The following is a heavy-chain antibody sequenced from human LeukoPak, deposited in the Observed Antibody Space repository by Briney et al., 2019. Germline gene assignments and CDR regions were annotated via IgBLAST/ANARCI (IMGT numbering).Heavy chain of an antibody. Sequence: SETLSLTCSVFGDSVSGFYWNWIRQPPGKKLEWIGNIHYSGSSNYNPSLKSRVTMSIDTSRNQFFLKLSSVTAADTAVYYCALAPNSNWFDFWGQGVLVTVSS. CDR1: GDSVSGFY. CDR3: ALAPNSNWFDF. D-gene: IGHD2-8*01. J-gene: IGHJ5*01. V-gene: IGHV4-59*08. CDR2: IHYSGSS.